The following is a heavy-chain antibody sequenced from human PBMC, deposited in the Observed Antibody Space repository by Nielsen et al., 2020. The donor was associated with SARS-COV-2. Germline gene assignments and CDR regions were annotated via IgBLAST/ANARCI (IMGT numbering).Heavy chain of an antibody. D-gene: IGHD2-21*02. Sequence: GGSLRLSCVTSRFTFRDAWMSWVRQAPGKGLEWVAVISYDGRDEYYGDFVKGRFTISRDNSKNTLYLQMNSLTTEDTAVYYCAKAHPVCDGDCSSIYYFYGMDVWGQGTTVTVSS. V-gene: IGHV3-30*18. J-gene: IGHJ6*02. CDR2: ISYDGRDE. CDR1: RFTFRDAW. CDR3: AKAHPVCDGDCSSIYYFYGMDV.